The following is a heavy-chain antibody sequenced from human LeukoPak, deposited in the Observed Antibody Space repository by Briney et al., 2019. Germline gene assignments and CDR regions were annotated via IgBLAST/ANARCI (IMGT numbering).Heavy chain of an antibody. CDR3: ARDEAPMRRPRYGMDV. D-gene: IGHD3-22*01. CDR2: ISAYNGNT. Sequence: ASVKVSCKASGYTFTSYGISWVRQAPGQGLEWMGWISAYNGNTNYAQKLQGRVTMTTDTSTGTAYMELRSLRSDDTAVYYCARDEAPMRRPRYGMDVWGQGTTVTVSS. J-gene: IGHJ6*02. V-gene: IGHV1-18*01. CDR1: GYTFTSYG.